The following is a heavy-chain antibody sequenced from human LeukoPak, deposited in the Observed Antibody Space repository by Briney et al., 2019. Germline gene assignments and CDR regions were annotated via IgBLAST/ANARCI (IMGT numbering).Heavy chain of an antibody. CDR2: ISGSGGST. Sequence: QTGGSLRLSCAASGFTFSSYAMSWVRQAPGKGLEWVSAISGSGGSTYYADSVKGRFTISRDNSKNTLYLQTNSLRAEDTAVYYCAKDGGGYEPFDYWGQGTLVTVSS. V-gene: IGHV3-23*01. D-gene: IGHD5-12*01. J-gene: IGHJ4*02. CDR1: GFTFSSYA. CDR3: AKDGGGYEPFDY.